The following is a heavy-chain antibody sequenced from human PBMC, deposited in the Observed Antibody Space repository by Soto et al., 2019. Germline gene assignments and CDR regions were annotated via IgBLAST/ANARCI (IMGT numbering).Heavy chain of an antibody. V-gene: IGHV4-30-2*01. Sequence: PSETLSLTCAVSGGSLSSGGYSWSWIRQPPGKGLEWIGYIYHSGSTYYNPSLKSRVTISVDRSKNQFSLKLSSVTAADTAVYYCASGLLWFGELVGIDYWGQGTLVTVS. CDR3: ASGLLWFGELVGIDY. CDR1: GGSLSSGGYS. J-gene: IGHJ4*02. D-gene: IGHD3-10*01. CDR2: IYHSGST.